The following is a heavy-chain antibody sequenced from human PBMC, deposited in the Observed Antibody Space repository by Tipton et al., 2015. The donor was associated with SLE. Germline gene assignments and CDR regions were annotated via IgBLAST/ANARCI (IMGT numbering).Heavy chain of an antibody. CDR2: IDHSRST. CDR3: ARHVRAANWGFPATASYFDL. J-gene: IGHJ2*01. V-gene: IGHV4-39*01. D-gene: IGHD7-27*01. Sequence: TLSLTCTVSGGSISSSTSYWGWIRQPPGKGLEWIGEIDHSRSTNYNPSLKSRVTISRDTSKNQFSLKLSSVTAADTAVYYCARHVRAANWGFPATASYFDLWGRGTLVTVSS. CDR1: GGSISSSTSY.